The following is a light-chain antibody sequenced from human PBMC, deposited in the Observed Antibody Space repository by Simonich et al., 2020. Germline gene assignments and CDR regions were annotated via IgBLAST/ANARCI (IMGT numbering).Light chain of an antibody. V-gene: IGKV1-5*03. J-gene: IGKJ1*01. Sequence: DIQMTQSPSTLSASLGDRVTITCRASQSISSWLAWYQKKPGKAPKLLIYKASSLESGVPSRFSGSGSGTEFTLTISSLQPDDFATYYCQQYNSYSRTFGQGTKVEIK. CDR3: QQYNSYSRT. CDR1: QSISSW. CDR2: KAS.